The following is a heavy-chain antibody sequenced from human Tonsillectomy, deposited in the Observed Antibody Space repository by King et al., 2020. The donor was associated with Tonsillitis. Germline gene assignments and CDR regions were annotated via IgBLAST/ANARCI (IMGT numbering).Heavy chain of an antibody. Sequence: VQLVESGGGLVQPGGSLRLSCAASGFTFSSYAMSWVRQAPGKGLEWVSAISGSGGSTYYADSVKGRFTISRDNSKNTLYLQMNSLRAEDTAVYYCAKDFRYPLLSGGPTSNWFDPWGQGTLVTVSS. CDR2: ISGSGGST. D-gene: IGHD2-2*01. CDR1: GFTFSSYA. J-gene: IGHJ5*02. V-gene: IGHV3-23*04. CDR3: AKDFRYPLLSGGPTSNWFDP.